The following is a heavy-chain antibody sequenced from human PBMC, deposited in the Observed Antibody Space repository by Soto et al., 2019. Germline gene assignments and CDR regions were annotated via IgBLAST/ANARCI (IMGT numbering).Heavy chain of an antibody. J-gene: IGHJ6*03. CDR1: GFTFSSYG. CDR2: IWYDGSNK. CDR3: ARDSIGEVAVGRYYYYMDV. D-gene: IGHD3-22*01. V-gene: IGHV3-33*01. Sequence: QVQLVESGGGVVQPGRSLRLSCAASGFTFSSYGMHWVRQAPGKGLEWVAVIWYDGSNKYYADSVKGRFTISRDNSKNTLYLQMNSLRAEDTAVYYCARDSIGEVAVGRYYYYMDVWGKGTTVTVSS.